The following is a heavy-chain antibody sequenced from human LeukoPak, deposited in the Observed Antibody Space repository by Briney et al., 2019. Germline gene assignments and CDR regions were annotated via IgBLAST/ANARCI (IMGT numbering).Heavy chain of an antibody. Sequence: PGGSLRLSCAASGFTFNSHAMSWVRQAPGKGLEWVSGISGSGSSTYYADSVKGRFTISRDNSKNTLYLQMNSLRAEDTAVYYCAKVRSYSSGCCDYWGQGTLVTVSS. J-gene: IGHJ4*02. D-gene: IGHD6-19*01. CDR2: ISGSGSST. CDR1: GFTFNSHA. CDR3: AKVRSYSSGCCDY. V-gene: IGHV3-23*01.